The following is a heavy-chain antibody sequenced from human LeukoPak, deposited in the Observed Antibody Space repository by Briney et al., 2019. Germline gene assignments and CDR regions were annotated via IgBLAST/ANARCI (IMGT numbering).Heavy chain of an antibody. Sequence: GESLRLSCAASGFTFSSYSMNWVRQAPGKGLEWVSSISSSSRYIYNADSLKGRFTISRDNAKNSLYLQMNSLRAEDTAVYYCARSYVGLGAPDYWGQGTLVTVSS. D-gene: IGHD1-26*01. CDR1: GFTFSSYS. CDR3: ARSYVGLGAPDY. CDR2: ISSSSRYI. J-gene: IGHJ4*02. V-gene: IGHV3-21*01.